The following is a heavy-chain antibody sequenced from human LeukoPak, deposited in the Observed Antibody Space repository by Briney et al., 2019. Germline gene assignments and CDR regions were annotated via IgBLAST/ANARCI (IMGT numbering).Heavy chain of an antibody. CDR3: ARGADIVVVVAAHFDY. CDR1: GFTFSSYG. V-gene: IGHV3-30*19. J-gene: IGHJ4*02. CDR2: ISYDGSNK. Sequence: GGSLRLSCAASGFTFSSYGMHWVRQAPGKGLEWVAVISYDGSNKYYADSVKGRFTISRDNSKNTLYLQMNSLRAEDTAVYYCARGADIVVVVAAHFDYWGQGTLVTVSS. D-gene: IGHD2-15*01.